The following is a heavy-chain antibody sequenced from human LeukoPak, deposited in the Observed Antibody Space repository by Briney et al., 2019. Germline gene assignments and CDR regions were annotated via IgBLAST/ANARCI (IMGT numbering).Heavy chain of an antibody. CDR2: INPSGGST. CDR1: GFTFSKHA. Sequence: GRSLRLSCAASGFTFSKHAMHWVRQAPGQGLEWMGIINPSGGSTSYAQKLQGRVTMTTDTSTSTAYMELRSLRSDDTAVYYCASALWFGELLRFDYWGQGTLVTVSS. CDR3: ASALWFGELLRFDY. D-gene: IGHD3-10*01. V-gene: IGHV1-46*01. J-gene: IGHJ4*02.